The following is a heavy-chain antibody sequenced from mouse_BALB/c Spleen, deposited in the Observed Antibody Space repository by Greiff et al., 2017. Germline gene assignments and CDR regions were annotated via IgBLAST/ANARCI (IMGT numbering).Heavy chain of an antibody. CDR3: ARYPYYYAMDY. Sequence: EVQVVESGGGLVKPGGSLKLSCAASGFAFSSYDMSWVRQTPEKRLEWVAYISSGGGSTYYPDTVKGRFTISRDNAKNTLYLQMSSLKSEDTAMYYCARYPYYYAMDYWGQGTSVTVSS. CDR1: GFAFSSYD. CDR2: ISSGGGST. V-gene: IGHV5-12-1*01. J-gene: IGHJ4*01.